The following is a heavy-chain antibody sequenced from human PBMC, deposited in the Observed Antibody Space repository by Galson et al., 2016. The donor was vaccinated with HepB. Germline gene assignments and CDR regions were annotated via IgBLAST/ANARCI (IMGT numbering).Heavy chain of an antibody. CDR1: GYTFRSHG. Sequence: SVKVSCKASGYTFRSHGISWVRQAPGQGLEWMGWISANSGDTQYSQKVQGRVTMTTDASTTTAYMELRSLRSDDTAVYYCARDKRHGLDVWGQGTTVTVSS. CDR2: ISANSGDT. J-gene: IGHJ6*02. D-gene: IGHD1-1*01. V-gene: IGHV1-18*01. CDR3: ARDKRHGLDV.